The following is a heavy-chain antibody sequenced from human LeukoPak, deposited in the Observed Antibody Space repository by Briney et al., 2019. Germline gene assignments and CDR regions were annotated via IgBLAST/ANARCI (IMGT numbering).Heavy chain of an antibody. D-gene: IGHD6-19*01. CDR2: INPSGGST. CDR3: ASIAVAGSGYFDY. V-gene: IGHV1-46*01. Sequence: ASVKVSCKASGYTFTSYYMHWVRQAPRQGLEWMGIINPSGGSTRYAQKFQGRVTMTRDTSTSTVYMELSSLRSEDTAVYYCASIAVAGSGYFDYWGQGTLVTVSS. CDR1: GYTFTSYY. J-gene: IGHJ4*02.